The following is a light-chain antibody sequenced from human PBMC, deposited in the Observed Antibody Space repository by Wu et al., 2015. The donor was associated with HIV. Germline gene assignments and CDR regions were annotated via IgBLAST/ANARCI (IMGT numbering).Light chain of an antibody. CDR3: QQSYSTPWT. CDR2: GAS. Sequence: DIQMTQSPSSLSASVGVRVTITCRASQTIRNYLNWFQQKPGKAPKLLIFGASSLQGGVPSRFSGSGSGTDFTLTISSLQPEDFATYYCQQSYSTPWTFGQGTKVEIK. J-gene: IGKJ1*01. V-gene: IGKV1-39*01. CDR1: QTIRNY.